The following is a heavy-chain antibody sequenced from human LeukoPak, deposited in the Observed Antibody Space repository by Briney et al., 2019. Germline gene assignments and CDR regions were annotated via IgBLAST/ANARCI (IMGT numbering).Heavy chain of an antibody. CDR3: ARRDGYKIPYNDY. Sequence: PSETLSLTCTVSGGSISSSSYYWGWIRQPPGKGLEWIGSIYYSGSTYYNPSLKSRVTISVDTSKNQFSLKLSSVTAADTAVYYCARRDGYKIPYNDYWGQGTLVTVSS. V-gene: IGHV4-39*01. CDR2: IYYSGST. D-gene: IGHD5-24*01. CDR1: GGSISSSSYY. J-gene: IGHJ4*02.